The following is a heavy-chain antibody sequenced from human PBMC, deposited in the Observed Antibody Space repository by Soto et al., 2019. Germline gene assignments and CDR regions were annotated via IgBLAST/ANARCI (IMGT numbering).Heavy chain of an antibody. CDR3: ARDLRIMITFGGVIALAY. J-gene: IGHJ4*02. V-gene: IGHV3-33*01. CDR1: GFTFISYG. D-gene: IGHD3-16*02. CDR2: IWYDGSNK. Sequence: GGSLRLSCAASGFTFISYGMHWVRQAPGKGLEWVAVIWYDGSNKYYADSVKGRFTISRDNSKNTLYLQMNGLRAEDTAVYYCARDLRIMITFGGVIALAYWGQGTLVTVSS.